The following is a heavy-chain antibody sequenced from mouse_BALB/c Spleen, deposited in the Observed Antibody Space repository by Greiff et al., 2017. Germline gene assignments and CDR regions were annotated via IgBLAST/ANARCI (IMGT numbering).Heavy chain of an antibody. J-gene: IGHJ1*01. Sequence: EVQVVESGGGLVKPGGSLKLSCAASGFTFSSYAMSWVRQSPEKRLEWVAEISSGGSYTYYPDTVTGRFTISRDNAKNTLYLEMSSLRSEDTAMYYCAREKYGNYWYFDVWGAGTTVTVSS. CDR1: GFTFSSYA. CDR3: AREKYGNYWYFDV. D-gene: IGHD2-10*02. CDR2: ISSGGSYT. V-gene: IGHV5-9-4*01.